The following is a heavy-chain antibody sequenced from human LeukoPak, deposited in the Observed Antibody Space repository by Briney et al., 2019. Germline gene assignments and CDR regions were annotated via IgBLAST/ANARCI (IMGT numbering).Heavy chain of an antibody. CDR2: ISSSSSYI. Sequence: GGSLRLSCAASGFTFSSYSMNWVRQAPGKGREWVSSISSSSSYIYYADSVKGRFTISRDNAKNSLYLQMNSLRAEDTAVYYCARDDSSGYYYTFWGQGTLVTVSS. V-gene: IGHV3-21*01. CDR3: ARDDSSGYYYTF. J-gene: IGHJ4*02. D-gene: IGHD3-22*01. CDR1: GFTFSSYS.